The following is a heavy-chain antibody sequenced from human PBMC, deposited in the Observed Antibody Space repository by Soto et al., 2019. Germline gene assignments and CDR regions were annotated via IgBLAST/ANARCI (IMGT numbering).Heavy chain of an antibody. V-gene: IGHV4-59*01. CDR3: ARGSDYYNYGMDV. CDR2: FYYSGST. CDR1: GGSIRNYY. J-gene: IGHJ6*02. Sequence: SETLSLTCTVSGGSIRNYYWSWIRQPPGKGLEWIGHFYYSGSTKYNPSLKSRVTISGDTSKNQFSLKLNSVTAADTAVYYCARGSDYYNYGMDVWGQGTTVTVS.